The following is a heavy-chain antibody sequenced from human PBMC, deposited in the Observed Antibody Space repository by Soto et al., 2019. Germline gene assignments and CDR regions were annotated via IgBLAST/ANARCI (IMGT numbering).Heavy chain of an antibody. D-gene: IGHD3-10*01. CDR2: ISPRGGAT. CDR3: ARPLVYTYGSHFDF. J-gene: IGHJ4*02. Sequence: QVQLVQSEAEVKKPGASVRISCKASGYTFTSYYIHWVRQTPGQGFEWMGLISPRGGATNYAPHFRGRFTRSMDTSTTSVYMELNSLISDDTAIYYCARPLVYTYGSHFDFLGQGTLVTVYS. CDR1: GYTFTSYY. V-gene: IGHV1-46*01.